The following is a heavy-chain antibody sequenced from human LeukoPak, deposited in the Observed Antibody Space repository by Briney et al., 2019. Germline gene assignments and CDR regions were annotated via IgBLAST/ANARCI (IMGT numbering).Heavy chain of an antibody. D-gene: IGHD5-18*01. CDR2: ITPIFGTA. CDR1: GGTFSSYA. V-gene: IGHV1-69*13. J-gene: IGHJ4*02. CDR3: ARGGYSYGYGGWYYFDY. Sequence: ASVKVSCKASGGTFSSYAISWVRQAPGQGLEWMGGITPIFGTANYAQKFQGRVTITADESTSTAYMELSSLRSEDTAVYYCARGGYSYGYGGWYYFDYWGQGTLVTVSS.